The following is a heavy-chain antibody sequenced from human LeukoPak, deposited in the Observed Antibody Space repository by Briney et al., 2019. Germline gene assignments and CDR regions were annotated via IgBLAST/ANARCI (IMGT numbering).Heavy chain of an antibody. J-gene: IGHJ4*02. CDR3: ARDGHCGGDCYSY. CDR2: IYTSGST. D-gene: IGHD2-21*01. V-gene: IGHV4-61*02. Sequence: SQTLSLTCTVSGGSISSGSYYWRWIRQPAGKGLEWIGRIYTSGSTNYNPSLKSRVTISVDTSKNQFSLKLSSVTAADTAVYYCARDGHCGGDCYSYWGQGTLVTVSS. CDR1: GGSISSGSYY.